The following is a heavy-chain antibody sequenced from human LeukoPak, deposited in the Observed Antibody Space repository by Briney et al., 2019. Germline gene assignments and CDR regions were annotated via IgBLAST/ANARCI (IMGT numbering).Heavy chain of an antibody. CDR1: GYTFTSYG. CDR2: ISAYSGNT. D-gene: IGHD2-15*01. J-gene: IGHJ4*02. Sequence: VASVKVSCKASGYTFTSYGISWVRQAPGQGLEWMGWISAYSGNTNYAQKLQGRVTMTTDTSTSTAYMELRSLRSDDTAVYYCARCTGGGSCYGVRYWGQGTLVTVSS. CDR3: ARCTGGGSCYGVRY. V-gene: IGHV1-18*01.